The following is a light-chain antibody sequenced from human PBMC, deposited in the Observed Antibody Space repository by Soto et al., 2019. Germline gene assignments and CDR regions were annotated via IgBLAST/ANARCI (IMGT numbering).Light chain of an antibody. CDR2: DAS. CDR3: QQFNSYPTLT. CDR1: QGISSA. Sequence: AIQLTQSPSSLSASVGDRVTITCRASQGISSALAWYQQKPAKAPKLLIYDASSLESGVPSRFSGSGSGTDFTLTISSLQPEDFATYYCQQFNSYPTLTFGGGTKVEIK. J-gene: IGKJ4*01. V-gene: IGKV1-13*02.